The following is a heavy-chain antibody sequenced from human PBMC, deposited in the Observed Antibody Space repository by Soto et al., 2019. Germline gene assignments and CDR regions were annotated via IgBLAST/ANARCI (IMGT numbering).Heavy chain of an antibody. Sequence: XESLRLSCAASGFTFSSYAMHWVRQAPGKGLEWVAVISYDGSNKYYADSVKGRFTISRDNSKNTLYLQMNSLRAEDTAVYYCARDGVLRFLEWLSYFDYWGQGTLVTVSS. CDR1: GFTFSSYA. CDR3: ARDGVLRFLEWLSYFDY. CDR2: ISYDGSNK. J-gene: IGHJ4*02. D-gene: IGHD3-3*01. V-gene: IGHV3-30-3*01.